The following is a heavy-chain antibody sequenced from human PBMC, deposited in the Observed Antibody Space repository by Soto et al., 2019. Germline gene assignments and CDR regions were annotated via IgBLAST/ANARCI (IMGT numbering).Heavy chain of an antibody. CDR2: IIPILGIA. D-gene: IGHD2-2*02. CDR1: GGTFSSYT. J-gene: IGHJ4*02. Sequence: QVQLVHSGAEVKKPGSSVKVSCKASGGTFSSYTISWVRQAPGQGLEWMGRIIPILGIANYAQKFQGRVTITADKSTSTAYMELSSLRSEDTAVYYCARERSGRYCSSTSCSTDDYWGQGTLVTVSS. CDR3: ARERSGRYCSSTSCSTDDY. V-gene: IGHV1-69*04.